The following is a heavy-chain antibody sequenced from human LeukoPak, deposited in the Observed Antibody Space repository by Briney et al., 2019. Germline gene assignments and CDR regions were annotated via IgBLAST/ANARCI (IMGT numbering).Heavy chain of an antibody. Sequence: LTGGSLRLSCAASGFTFSSYWMSWVRQAPGKGLEWVANIKQDGSEKYYVDSVKGRFTISRDNAKNSLYLQMNSLRAEDTAVYYCARDRSNYYDSRLDYWGQGTLVTVSS. V-gene: IGHV3-7*01. CDR2: IKQDGSEK. CDR3: ARDRSNYYDSRLDY. CDR1: GFTFSSYW. J-gene: IGHJ4*02. D-gene: IGHD3-22*01.